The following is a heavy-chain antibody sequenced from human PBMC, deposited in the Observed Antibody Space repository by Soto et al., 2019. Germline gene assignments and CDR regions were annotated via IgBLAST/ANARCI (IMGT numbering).Heavy chain of an antibody. V-gene: IGHV1-69*01. CDR1: GGTFSSYA. J-gene: IGHJ6*02. CDR3: ATTNSSSSVYYYYYYGMDV. D-gene: IGHD6-6*01. Sequence: QVQLVQSGAEVQKPGSSVKVSCKASGGTFSSYAISWVRQAPGQGLEWMGGIIPIFGTANYAQKFQGRVTITADESTSTAYMELSSLRSEDTAVYYCATTNSSSSVYYYYYYGMDVWGQGTTVTVSS. CDR2: IIPIFGTA.